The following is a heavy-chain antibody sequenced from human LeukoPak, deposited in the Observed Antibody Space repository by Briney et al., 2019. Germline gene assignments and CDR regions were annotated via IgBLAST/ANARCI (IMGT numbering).Heavy chain of an antibody. V-gene: IGHV5-51*01. CDR2: IYPGDSDT. CDR1: GYSFTSYW. J-gene: IGHJ4*02. D-gene: IGHD3-3*02. CDR3: ARATLAPASHFDY. Sequence: GESLKISCKGSGYSFTSYWIGWVRQMPGKGLEWMGIIYPGDSDTRYGPSFQGQVTFSADKSISTAYLQWSSLKASDTAMYFCARATLAPASHFDYWGQGTLVTVSS.